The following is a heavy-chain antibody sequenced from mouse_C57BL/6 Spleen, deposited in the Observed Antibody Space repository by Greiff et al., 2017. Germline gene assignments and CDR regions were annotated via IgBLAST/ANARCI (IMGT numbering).Heavy chain of an antibody. CDR1: GFTFSDYY. V-gene: IGHV5-12*01. Sequence: DVKLVESGGGLVQPGGSLKLSCAASGFTFSDYYMYWVRQTPEKRLEWVAYISNGGGSTYYPDTVKGRFTFSRDNAKNTLYLQMSRLKSEDTAMYYCARDYYGTLDYWGQGTTLTVSS. CDR2: ISNGGGST. J-gene: IGHJ2*01. CDR3: ARDYYGTLDY. D-gene: IGHD1-1*01.